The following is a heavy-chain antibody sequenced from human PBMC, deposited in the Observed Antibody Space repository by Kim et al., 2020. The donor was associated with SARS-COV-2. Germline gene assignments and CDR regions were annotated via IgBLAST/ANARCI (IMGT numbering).Heavy chain of an antibody. J-gene: IGHJ4*02. Sequence: GGSLRLSCAASGITVSSNYMSWVRQAPGKGLEWVSVLYSGGTTYYADSVKGRFTISRDNSKNTLYLQMNSLRAEDTAVYYCARDEAAAGFLFDHWGQGTRVTVSS. D-gene: IGHD6-13*01. CDR3: ARDEAAAGFLFDH. CDR1: GITVSSNY. CDR2: LYSGGTT. V-gene: IGHV3-66*02.